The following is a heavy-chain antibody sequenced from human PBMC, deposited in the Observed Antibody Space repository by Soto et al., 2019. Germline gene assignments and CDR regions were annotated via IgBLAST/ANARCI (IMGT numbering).Heavy chain of an antibody. CDR3: ARDLQYYDFWSGYSTAFDY. V-gene: IGHV1-18*04. Sequence: ASVKVSCKASGYTFTSYGISWVRQAPGQGLEWMGWISAYNGNTNYAQKLQGRVTMTTDTSTSTAYMELRSLRSDDAAVYYCARDLQYYDFWSGYSTAFDYWGQGTLVTVSS. CDR2: ISAYNGNT. J-gene: IGHJ4*02. D-gene: IGHD3-3*01. CDR1: GYTFTSYG.